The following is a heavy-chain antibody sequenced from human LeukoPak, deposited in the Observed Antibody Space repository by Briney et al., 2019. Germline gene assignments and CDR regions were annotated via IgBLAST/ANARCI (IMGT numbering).Heavy chain of an antibody. J-gene: IGHJ6*03. CDR2: IRYDGSNK. Sequence: GGSLRLSCAASGFTFSSYGMHWVRQAPGKGLEWVAFIRYDGSNKYYADSVKGRFTISRDNSKNTLYLQMNSLRAEDTAVYYCAKDAAALSSQYYYYYMDVWGKGTTVTVSS. D-gene: IGHD6-25*01. CDR3: AKDAAALSSQYYYYYMDV. V-gene: IGHV3-30*02. CDR1: GFTFSSYG.